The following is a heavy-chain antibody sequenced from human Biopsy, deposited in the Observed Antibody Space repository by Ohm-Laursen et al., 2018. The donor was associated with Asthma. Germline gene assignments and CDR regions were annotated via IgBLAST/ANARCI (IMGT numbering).Heavy chain of an antibody. CDR2: INAGNGNT. V-gene: IGHV1-3*01. Sequence: ASVKVSCKSSRYTFISYAIHWVRQAPGQRLEWMGWINAGNGNTKYSQKFQGRVTITRDTSASTAYMDLSSLRSEDTAVYYCAREATSGEVPFGYFYALDVWGEGTTVTVSS. CDR1: RYTFISYA. CDR3: AREATSGEVPFGYFYALDV. D-gene: IGHD2-2*01. J-gene: IGHJ6*04.